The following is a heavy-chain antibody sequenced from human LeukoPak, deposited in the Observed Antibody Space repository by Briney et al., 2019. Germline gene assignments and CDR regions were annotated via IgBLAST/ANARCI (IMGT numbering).Heavy chain of an antibody. Sequence: SETLSLTCTVSGDSISNYYWSWIRQPAGKGLEWIGRIYTSGSTNYNPSLKSRVTISVDTSKNQFSLKLSSVTAADTAVYYCARVANSGSYSGPVYYYYYMDVWGKGTTVTVSS. J-gene: IGHJ6*03. CDR2: IYTSGST. CDR3: ARVANSGSYSGPVYYYYYMDV. V-gene: IGHV4-4*07. D-gene: IGHD1-26*01. CDR1: GDSISNYY.